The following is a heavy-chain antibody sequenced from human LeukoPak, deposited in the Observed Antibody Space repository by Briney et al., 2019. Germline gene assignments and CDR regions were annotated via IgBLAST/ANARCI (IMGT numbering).Heavy chain of an antibody. V-gene: IGHV3-74*01. J-gene: IGHJ5*02. CDR1: GFTFSSYW. CDR3: ARMGMTIGAS. D-gene: IGHD1-26*01. Sequence: GGSLRLSCEGSGFTFSSYWMHWVRPGPGKGLVWVSRINPDGTYTNYAESVKGRFTISRDNAMNTLYLQMNSLRAEDTAVYYCARMGMTIGASWGQGTQVTVSS. CDR2: INPDGTYT.